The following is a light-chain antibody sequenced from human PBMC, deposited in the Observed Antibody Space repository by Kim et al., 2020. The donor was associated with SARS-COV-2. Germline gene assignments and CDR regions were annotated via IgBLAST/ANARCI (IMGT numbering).Light chain of an antibody. CDR3: QQFSSYPLS. Sequence: AIQLTQSPSSLSASVGDRVTITCRASQGIRSTLAWYQQRPGRSPNLLIYDASTLETGVPSRFSGSGSGTDFTLTISSLQPEDFATYYCQQFSSYPLSFGGGTKVDIK. CDR1: QGIRST. CDR2: DAS. V-gene: IGKV1-13*02. J-gene: IGKJ4*01.